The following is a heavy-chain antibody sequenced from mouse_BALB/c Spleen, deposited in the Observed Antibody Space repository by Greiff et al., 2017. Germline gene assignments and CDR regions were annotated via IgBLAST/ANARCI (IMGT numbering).Heavy chain of an antibody. CDR3: ARGADYDGGVWFAY. CDR1: GYTFTSYW. Sequence: QVQLKQSGAELAKPGASVKMSCKASGYTFTSYWMHWVKQRPGQGLEWIGYINPSTGYTEYNQKFKDKATLTADKSSSTAYMQLSSLTSEDSAVYYCARGADYDGGVWFAYWGQGTLVTVSA. D-gene: IGHD2-4*01. J-gene: IGHJ3*01. CDR2: INPSTGYT. V-gene: IGHV1-7*01.